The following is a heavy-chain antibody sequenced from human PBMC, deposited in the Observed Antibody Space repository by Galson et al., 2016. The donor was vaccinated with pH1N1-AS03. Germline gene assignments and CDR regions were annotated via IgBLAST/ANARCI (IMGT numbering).Heavy chain of an antibody. CDR2: ISGADLST. V-gene: IGHV3-23*01. CDR1: GFTFNTYA. D-gene: IGHD5-18*01. J-gene: IGHJ4*02. CDR3: ANPRASGTTMVTRLDY. Sequence: SLRLSCVASGFTFNTYAMSWVRQAPGKGLEWVSSISGADLSTYYADSVKGRFTVSRDNSKNTLYLQMNGLRAEDTAIYYCANPRASGTTMVTRLDYWGQGILVTVSS.